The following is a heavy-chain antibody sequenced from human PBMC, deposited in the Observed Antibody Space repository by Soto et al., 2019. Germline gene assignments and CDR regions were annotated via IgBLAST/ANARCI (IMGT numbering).Heavy chain of an antibody. Sequence: QEQLVESGGGVVQPGRSLRLSCAASGFTFRSHGMHWVRQAPGKGLEWVAVIWYDGSEKYYADAVKGRFTISRDNSQNMVYLQMNSLRVEDTAVYYCARWGDYKRTDLWGQGTLVTVFS. D-gene: IGHD4-17*01. CDR2: IWYDGSEK. V-gene: IGHV3-33*01. CDR1: GFTFRSHG. CDR3: ARWGDYKRTDL. J-gene: IGHJ5*02.